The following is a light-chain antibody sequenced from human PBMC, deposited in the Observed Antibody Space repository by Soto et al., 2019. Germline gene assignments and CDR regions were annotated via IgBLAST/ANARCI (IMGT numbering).Light chain of an antibody. CDR1: SSDVGSYNL. CDR2: EVS. J-gene: IGLJ1*01. Sequence: HCVLKQAASVSGAPRRSIPLTCTRTSSDVGSYNLVSWYQQHPGKAPKLMIYEVSKRPSGVSNRFSGSKSGNTASLTISGLQAEDEADYYCCSYAGSSTYVFGTGTKVTVL. V-gene: IGLV2-23*02. CDR3: CSYAGSSTYV.